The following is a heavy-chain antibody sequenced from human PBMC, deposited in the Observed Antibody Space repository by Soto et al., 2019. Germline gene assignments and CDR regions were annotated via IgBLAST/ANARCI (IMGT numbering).Heavy chain of an antibody. CDR3: ARDLWAAAVHDAFDI. V-gene: IGHV1-69*01. D-gene: IGHD6-13*01. Sequence: QVQLVQSGAEVKKPGSSVKVSCKASGGTFSSYAISWVRQAPGQGLKWMGGIIPIFGTANYAQKFQGRVTLTADESTSTAYMELSSLRSEDTAVYYCARDLWAAAVHDAFDIWGQGTMVTVSS. J-gene: IGHJ3*02. CDR1: GGTFSSYA. CDR2: IIPIFGTA.